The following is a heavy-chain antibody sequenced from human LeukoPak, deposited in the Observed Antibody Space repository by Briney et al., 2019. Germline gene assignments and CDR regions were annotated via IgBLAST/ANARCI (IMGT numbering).Heavy chain of an antibody. CDR2: IYYSGST. J-gene: IGHJ5*02. CDR1: GGSISGSTYY. Sequence: SETLSLTCTVSGGSISGSTYYWGWIRQPPGKGLEWIGSIYYSGSTYYNPSLKSRVSISVDTSKNQFSLNLSSVTAADTAVYYCARHIGRSGGVGWFDPWGQGTLVTVSS. D-gene: IGHD1-14*01. CDR3: ARHIGRSGGVGWFDP. V-gene: IGHV4-39*01.